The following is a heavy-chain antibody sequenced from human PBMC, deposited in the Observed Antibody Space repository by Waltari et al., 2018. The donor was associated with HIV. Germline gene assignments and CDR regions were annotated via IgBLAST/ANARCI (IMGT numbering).Heavy chain of an antibody. CDR1: GYTFTGYY. J-gene: IGHJ4*02. V-gene: IGHV1-2*06. CDR2: INPKSGDT. CDR3: ARGDGDY. Sequence: QVQLVQSGAEVKKPGASVKVSCKASGYTFTGYYLHWVRQAPGQGLEWLGRINPKSGDTNYAQRFQGRVTLTRVTSISTAYMELSGLRYDDTAVYYCARGDGDYWGQGTLVTVSS.